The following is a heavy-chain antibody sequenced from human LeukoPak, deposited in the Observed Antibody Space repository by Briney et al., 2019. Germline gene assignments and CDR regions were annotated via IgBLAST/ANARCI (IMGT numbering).Heavy chain of an antibody. CDR1: GVSISSNLW. D-gene: IGHD5-18*01. J-gene: IGHJ4*02. CDR2: IYHSGST. Sequence: TPSETLSLTCAVSGVSISSNLWWTWVRQPPGKGLEWIGEIYHSGSTNYNPSLKSRVTISVDTSKNQFSLKLSSVTAADTAVYYCARVLVDTAMVTATYFDYWGQGTLVTVSS. V-gene: IGHV4-4*02. CDR3: ARVLVDTAMVTATYFDY.